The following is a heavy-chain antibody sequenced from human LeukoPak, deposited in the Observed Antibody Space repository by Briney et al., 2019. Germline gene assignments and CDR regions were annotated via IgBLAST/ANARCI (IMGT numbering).Heavy chain of an antibody. D-gene: IGHD3-3*01. CDR2: INPNSGGT. V-gene: IGHV1-2*02. CDR1: GYTFTGYY. CDR3: ARDYSDYDFWSGYIPRGYYYYMDV. J-gene: IGHJ6*03. Sequence: GASVKVSCKASGYTFTGYYMHWLRQAPGQGLEWMGWINPNSGGTNYAQKLQGRVTMTRDTSISTAYMELSRLRSDDTAVYYCARDYSDYDFWSGYIPRGYYYYMDVWGKGTTVTVSS.